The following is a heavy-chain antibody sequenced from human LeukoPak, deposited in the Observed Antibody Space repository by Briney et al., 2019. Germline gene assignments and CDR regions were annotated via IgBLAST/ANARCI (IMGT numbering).Heavy chain of an antibody. CDR3: AREVPAAINWFDP. J-gene: IGHJ5*02. V-gene: IGHV4-38-2*02. D-gene: IGHD2-2*01. Sequence: TSETLSLTCTVSGYSISSGYYWGWIRQPPGKGLEWIGSIYHSGSTYYNPSLKGRVTISVDTSKNQFSLKLSSVTAADTAVYYCAREVPAAINWFDPWGQGTLVTVSS. CDR2: IYHSGST. CDR1: GYSISSGYY.